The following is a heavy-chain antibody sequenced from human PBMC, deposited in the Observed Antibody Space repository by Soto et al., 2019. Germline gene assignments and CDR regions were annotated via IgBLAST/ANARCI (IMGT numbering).Heavy chain of an antibody. D-gene: IGHD3-22*01. CDR3: ARRLRDYDSSGYALDTFDI. J-gene: IGHJ3*02. CDR1: GYSFTSYW. CDR2: IYPGDSDT. V-gene: IGHV5-51*01. Sequence: GESLKISCNGSGYSFTSYWIGWVRQMPGEGLGRMGIIYPGDSDTRYSPSFQGQVTISADKSISTAYLQWSSLKASDTAMYSCARRLRDYDSSGYALDTFDIWGQGTMVTVSS.